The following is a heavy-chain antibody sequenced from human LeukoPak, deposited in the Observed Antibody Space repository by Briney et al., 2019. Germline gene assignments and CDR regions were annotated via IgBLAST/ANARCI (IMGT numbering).Heavy chain of an antibody. J-gene: IGHJ5*02. D-gene: IGHD3-10*01. CDR1: GYTFTSYY. V-gene: IGHV1-46*01. CDR3: ARVVEFDGWFDP. Sequence: VASVKVSCKASGYTFTSYYMHWVRQAPGQGLEWMGIINPSGGNTSYAQKFQGRATMTRDTSTSTVYMELSSLRSEDTAVYYCARVVEFDGWFDPWGQGTLVTVSS. CDR2: INPSGGNT.